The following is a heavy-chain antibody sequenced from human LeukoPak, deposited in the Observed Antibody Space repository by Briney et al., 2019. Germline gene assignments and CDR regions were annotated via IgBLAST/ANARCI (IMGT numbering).Heavy chain of an antibody. V-gene: IGHV4-59*08. CDR3: ARHGSSYSFDC. CDR2: ISYSGST. D-gene: IGHD3-10*01. CDR1: GGSITGYY. Sequence: SETLSRTCTVSGGSITGYYWSWIRQPPGKGLEWIDYISYSGSTNYNPSLKSRVTMSVDTSKNQSSLRLSSVTAADTAVYYCARHGSSYSFDCWGRGTLVTVSS. J-gene: IGHJ4*02.